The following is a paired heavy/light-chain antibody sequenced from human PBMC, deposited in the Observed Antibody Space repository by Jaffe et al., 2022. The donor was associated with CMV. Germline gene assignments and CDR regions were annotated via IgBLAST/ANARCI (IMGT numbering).Light chain of an antibody. CDR2: KAS. J-gene: IGKJ1*01. CDR1: QSISSW. V-gene: IGKV1-5*03. CDR3: QQYNSYQT. Sequence: DIQMTQSPSTLSASVGDRVTITCRASQSISSWLAWYQQKPGKAPKLLIYKASSLESGVPSRFSGSGSGTEFTLTISSLQPDDFATYYCQQYNSYQTFGQGTKVEIK.
Heavy chain of an antibody. J-gene: IGHJ2*01. D-gene: IGHD5-18*01. Sequence: QVQLQESGPGLVKPSETLSLTCTVSGGSISSYYWSWIRQPPGKGLEWIGYIYYSGSTNYNPSLKSRVTISVDTSKNQFSLKLSSVTAADTAVYYCARDRSPVDTAMVNIYWYFDLWGRGTLVTVSS. V-gene: IGHV4-59*01. CDR3: ARDRSPVDTAMVNIYWYFDL. CDR1: GGSISSYY. CDR2: IYYSGST.